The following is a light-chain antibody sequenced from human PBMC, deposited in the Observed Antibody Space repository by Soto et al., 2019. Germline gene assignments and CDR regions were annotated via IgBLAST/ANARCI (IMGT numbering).Light chain of an antibody. J-gene: IGKJ1*01. V-gene: IGKV4-1*01. CDR2: WAS. CDR1: QSVLYSSHNKNY. Sequence: DIVMTQSPDSLAVSLGERATINCKSSQSVLYSSHNKNYFAWYQQKPGQPPKLLIYWASTRESGVPDRFSGSGSGTDFTLTSSSLQAEDGAVYYCQQYYSTPPTFGQGTKVEIK. CDR3: QQYYSTPPT.